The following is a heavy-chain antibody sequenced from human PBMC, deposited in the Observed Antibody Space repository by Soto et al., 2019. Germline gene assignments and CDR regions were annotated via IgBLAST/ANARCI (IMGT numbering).Heavy chain of an antibody. Sequence: SVKVSCKASGGTFSSYAISWVRQAPGQGLEWMGGIIPNIGTANYAQKLQGRVTMTTDESTSTAYMELSSLRSDDTAVYYCARDRSVWLAVLDYWGQGTLVTVSS. CDR3: ARDRSVWLAVLDY. V-gene: IGHV1-69*05. CDR1: GGTFSSYA. J-gene: IGHJ4*02. CDR2: IIPNIGTA. D-gene: IGHD6-19*01.